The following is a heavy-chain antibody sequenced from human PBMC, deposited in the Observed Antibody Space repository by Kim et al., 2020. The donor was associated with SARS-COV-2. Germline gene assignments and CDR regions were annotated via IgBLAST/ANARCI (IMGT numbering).Heavy chain of an antibody. V-gene: IGHV1-2*06. CDR1: GYTFTGYY. Sequence: ASVKVSCKASGYTFTGYYMHWVRQAPGQGLEWMGRINPNSGGTYYAQKFQGRVTMTRDTSISTVYMELSRLRSEETAVYYCASGHLRAVTGGHLFDPWGQGTLVTVSS. CDR3: ASGHLRAVTGGHLFDP. CDR2: INPNSGGT. D-gene: IGHD7-27*01. J-gene: IGHJ5*02.